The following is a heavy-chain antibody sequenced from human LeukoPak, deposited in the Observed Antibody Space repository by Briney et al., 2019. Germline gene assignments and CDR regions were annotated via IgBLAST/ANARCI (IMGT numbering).Heavy chain of an antibody. CDR3: AREWPPSFGYGDTALLDY. V-gene: IGHV1-18*01. D-gene: IGHD4-17*01. J-gene: IGHJ4*02. Sequence: GASVKVSCKASGYTFTSYGISWVRQAPGQGLEWMGWISAYNGNTNYAQKLQGRVTMTTDTSTSTAYMELRSLRSDDTAVYYCAREWPPSFGYGDTALLDYWSQGTLVTVSS. CDR1: GYTFTSYG. CDR2: ISAYNGNT.